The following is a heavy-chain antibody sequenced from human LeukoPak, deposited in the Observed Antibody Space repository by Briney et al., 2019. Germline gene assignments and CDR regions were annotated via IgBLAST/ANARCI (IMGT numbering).Heavy chain of an antibody. CDR3: ARDLSLYCSGGSCYSLNY. CDR1: GFIFSSYS. J-gene: IGHJ4*02. CDR2: ISSSGSTI. Sequence: PGGSLRLSCTASGFIFSSYSMNWVRQAPGKGLEWVSYISSSGSTIYYADSVKGRFTISRDNAKNSLYLQMNSLRAEDTAVYYCARDLSLYCSGGSCYSLNYWGQGTLVTVSS. V-gene: IGHV3-48*04. D-gene: IGHD2-15*01.